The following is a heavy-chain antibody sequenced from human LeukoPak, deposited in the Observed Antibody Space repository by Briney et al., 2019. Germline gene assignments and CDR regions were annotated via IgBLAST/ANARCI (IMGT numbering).Heavy chain of an antibody. CDR2: ISSSSSYI. CDR1: GFTLSNYI. J-gene: IGHJ4*02. D-gene: IGHD5-24*01. CDR3: ARRDGYNSGGLDS. V-gene: IGHV3-21*01. Sequence: PGGSLRLSCADSGFTLSNYIMNWVRQAPGKGLEWVSSISSSSSYIYYAESLKGRFTISRDNAKNSLYLQMNSLRAEDTAVYYCARRDGYNSGGLDSWGQGSLVTVSS.